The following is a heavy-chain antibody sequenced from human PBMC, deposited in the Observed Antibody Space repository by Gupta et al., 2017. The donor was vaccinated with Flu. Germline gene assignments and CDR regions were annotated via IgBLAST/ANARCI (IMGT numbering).Heavy chain of an antibody. D-gene: IGHD3-10*02. CDR2: IGGGGVDT. Sequence: EVQLLESGGGLIKPGGSLRLSCGGSGFTFGRYAMSWVRQAPGKGLEWVAAIGGGGVDTYYADSVKGRFAISRDNAKNTLYLQMSSLRAEDTAVYYCASTMFSVSLSIYEYWYLDVWGRGTLVTVSS. J-gene: IGHJ2*01. CDR3: ASTMFSVSLSIYEYWYLDV. V-gene: IGHV3-23*01. CDR1: GFTFGRYA.